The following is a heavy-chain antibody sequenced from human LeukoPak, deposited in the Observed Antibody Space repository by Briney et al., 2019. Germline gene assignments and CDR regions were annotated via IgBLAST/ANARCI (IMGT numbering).Heavy chain of an antibody. Sequence: GGSLRLSCAASGFTFSDYYMSWIRQAPGKGLGWVSYISSSGSTIYYADSVKGRFTISRDNAKNSLYLQVNSLRAEDTAVYYCARDNGWLLRYYYYGMDVWGQGTTVTVSS. CDR1: GFTFSDYY. CDR2: ISSSGSTI. V-gene: IGHV3-11*01. D-gene: IGHD3-22*01. J-gene: IGHJ6*02. CDR3: ARDNGWLLRYYYYGMDV.